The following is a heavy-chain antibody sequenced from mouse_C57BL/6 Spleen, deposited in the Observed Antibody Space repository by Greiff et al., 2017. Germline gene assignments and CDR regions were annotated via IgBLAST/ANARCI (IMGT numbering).Heavy chain of an antibody. Sequence: QVQLQQPGAELVKPGASVKLSCKASGSTFTSYWMPWVKQRPGQGLEWIGEIDPSDCYTHFNPKFKGKATLTVDTSSSTAYMQLSSLTSEDSAVDYCARGKGYDWYFEGWGTGTTVTVSS. V-gene: IGHV1-50*01. CDR3: ARGKGYDWYFEG. D-gene: IGHD2-14*01. J-gene: IGHJ1*03. CDR2: IDPSDCYT. CDR1: GSTFTSYW.